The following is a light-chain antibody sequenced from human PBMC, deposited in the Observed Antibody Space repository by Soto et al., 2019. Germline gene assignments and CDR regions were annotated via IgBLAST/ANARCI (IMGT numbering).Light chain of an antibody. CDR1: QSIGSW. Sequence: DIQMTQSPSTMSASVGDRVTITCRASQSIGSWLAWYQQKPGKAPKLLIYKASSLESGVPSRFSGSGSGTEFTLTISILQPDDFASYYCQQYGSYSPWTFGQGTKVEIK. J-gene: IGKJ1*01. CDR2: KAS. V-gene: IGKV1-5*03. CDR3: QQYGSYSPWT.